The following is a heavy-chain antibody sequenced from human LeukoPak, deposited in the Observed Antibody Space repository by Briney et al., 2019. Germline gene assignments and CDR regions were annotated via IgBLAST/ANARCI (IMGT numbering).Heavy chain of an antibody. CDR2: ISGSGGST. Sequence: PGASLRLSCAASGFTFSSYAMSWVRQAPGKGLEWVSAISGSGGSTYYADSVKGRFTISRDNSKNTLYLQMNSLRAEDTAVYYCARDLSGDIVVVPAAMCLDYWGQGTLVTVSS. D-gene: IGHD2-2*01. V-gene: IGHV3-23*01. CDR1: GFTFSSYA. CDR3: ARDLSGDIVVVPAAMCLDY. J-gene: IGHJ4*02.